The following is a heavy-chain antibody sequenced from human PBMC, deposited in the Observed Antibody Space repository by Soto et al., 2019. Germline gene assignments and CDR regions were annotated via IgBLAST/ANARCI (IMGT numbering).Heavy chain of an antibody. V-gene: IGHV3-74*01. Sequence: VQLVESGGGLVQPGGSLRLSCAVSGFSFSNSWMHWVRQAPGKGLVWVSRINSDGGDTTYADSVKGRFTISRDNAKNTLYLDMSSLRAEDTAVYYCVGYYGMLVWGHGTTVTVSS. D-gene: IGHD1-26*01. CDR2: INSDGGDT. CDR1: GFSFSNSW. J-gene: IGHJ6*02. CDR3: VGYYGMLV.